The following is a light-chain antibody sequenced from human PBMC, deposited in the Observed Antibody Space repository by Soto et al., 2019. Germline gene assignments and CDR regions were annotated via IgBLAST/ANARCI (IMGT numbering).Light chain of an antibody. Sequence: DDQMTHSPSTLSASVGDRVTITCRASQSISSWLAWFQQKPGKAPKLLIYDASSLQSGVPSRFSGSGSETEFTLTISILQPDDFATYYCQQYSSFPWPFGQGTKVDI. J-gene: IGKJ1*01. CDR2: DAS. CDR3: QQYSSFPWP. V-gene: IGKV1-5*01. CDR1: QSISSW.